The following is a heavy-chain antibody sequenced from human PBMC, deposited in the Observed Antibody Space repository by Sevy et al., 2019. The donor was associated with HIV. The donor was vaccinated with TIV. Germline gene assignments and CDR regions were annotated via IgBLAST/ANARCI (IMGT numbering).Heavy chain of an antibody. D-gene: IGHD6-19*01. V-gene: IGHV3-30-3*01. J-gene: IGHJ6*02. Sequence: SLRLSCAASGFTFSSYAMHWVRQAPGKGLEWVAVISYDGSNKYYADSVKGRFTISRDNSKNTLYLQMNSLRAEDTAVYYCARALAVAGNYGMDVWGQGTTVTVSS. CDR1: GFTFSSYA. CDR2: ISYDGSNK. CDR3: ARALAVAGNYGMDV.